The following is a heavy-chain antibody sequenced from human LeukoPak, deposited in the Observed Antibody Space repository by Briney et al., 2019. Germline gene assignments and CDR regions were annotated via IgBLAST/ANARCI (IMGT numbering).Heavy chain of an antibody. V-gene: IGHV4-39*07. D-gene: IGHD4-17*01. Sequence: LETLSLTCTVSGGSISSSSYYWGWIRQPPGKGLEWIGSIYYSGSTYYNPSLKSRVTISVDTSKNQFSLKLSSVTAADTAVYYCARVTSGDYRFDYWGQGTLVTVSS. CDR1: GGSISSSSYY. CDR3: ARVTSGDYRFDY. J-gene: IGHJ4*02. CDR2: IYYSGST.